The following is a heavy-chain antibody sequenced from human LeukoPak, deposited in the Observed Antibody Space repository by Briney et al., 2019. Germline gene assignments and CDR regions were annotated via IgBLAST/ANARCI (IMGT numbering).Heavy chain of an antibody. J-gene: IGHJ3*02. CDR3: AHVKARSGSTFDI. D-gene: IGHD3-10*01. CDR1: GFTFSSYE. CDR2: ISSSGSTI. V-gene: IGHV3-48*03. Sequence: AGGSLRLSCAASGFTFSSYEMNWVRQAPGKGLEWVSYISSSGSTIYYADSVKGRFTISRDNAKNSLYLQMNSLRVEDTDVYYCAHVKARSGSTFDIWGQGTMVTVSS.